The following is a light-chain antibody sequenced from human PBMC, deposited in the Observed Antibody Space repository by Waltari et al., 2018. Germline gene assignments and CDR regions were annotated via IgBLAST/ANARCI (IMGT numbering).Light chain of an antibody. J-gene: IGKJ4*01. V-gene: IGKV1-5*03. CDR3: QQYNSYSLLT. CDR2: KAS. Sequence: DIQMTQSPSTLSASVGDRFTITCRASQSISNWLAWYQQKPGKAPKLLIYKASTLESWVPSRFSVSGSGTEFTLTISSLQPDDFATYYCQQYNSYSLLTFGGGTKVEIK. CDR1: QSISNW.